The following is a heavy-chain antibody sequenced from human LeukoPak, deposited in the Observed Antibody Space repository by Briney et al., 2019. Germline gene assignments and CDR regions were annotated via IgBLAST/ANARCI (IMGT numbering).Heavy chain of an antibody. D-gene: IGHD3-22*01. V-gene: IGHV3-48*03. J-gene: IGHJ4*02. CDR1: GFTFSDYE. CDR3: VRDLGGAYDSSGYHDY. Sequence: GGSLRLSCAASGFTFSDYEMNWVRQAPGKGLEWVSYISSRAATTYYADSVQGRFTISRDNSKNTLYLQMNSLRAEDTAVYYCVRDLGGAYDSSGYHDYWGQGTLVTVSS. CDR2: ISSRAATT.